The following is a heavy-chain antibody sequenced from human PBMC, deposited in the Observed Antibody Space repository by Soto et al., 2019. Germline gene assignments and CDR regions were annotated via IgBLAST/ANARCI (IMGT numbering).Heavy chain of an antibody. CDR3: ASSLNRGYGDYGRPPTLDAFDI. J-gene: IGHJ3*02. D-gene: IGHD4-17*01. CDR2: ISSSSSYI. Sequence: EVQLVESGGGLVKPGGSLRLSCAASGFTFSSYSMNWVRQAPGKGLEWVSSISSSSSYIYYADSVKGRFTIPRDNAKNSLYLQMNSLRAEDTAVYYCASSLNRGYGDYGRPPTLDAFDIWGQGTMVTVSS. CDR1: GFTFSSYS. V-gene: IGHV3-21*01.